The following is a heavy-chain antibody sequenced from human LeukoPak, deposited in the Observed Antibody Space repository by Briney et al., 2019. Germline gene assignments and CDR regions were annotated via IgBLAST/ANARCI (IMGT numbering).Heavy chain of an antibody. CDR3: ASRSGDGPYYFDY. V-gene: IGHV3-23*01. D-gene: IGHD5-12*01. CDR1: TFTFNNYG. J-gene: IGHJ4*02. Sequence: GGTLRLSYEASTFTFNNYGMSWVRQAPGKGLEWISAMSGSGGSTYYADSVKGRFTISRDNSKKTLYMQMNSLRAEDTAVYYCASRSGDGPYYFDYWGQGTLVTVSS. CDR2: MSGSGGST.